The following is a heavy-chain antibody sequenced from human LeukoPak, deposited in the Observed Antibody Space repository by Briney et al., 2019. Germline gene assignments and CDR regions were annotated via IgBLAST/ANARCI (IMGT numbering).Heavy chain of an antibody. CDR3: ARDRYSGPPLLTGYYYYYMDV. J-gene: IGHJ6*03. Sequence: PGGSLRLSCAASGFTFSSYSMNWVRQAPGKGLEWVSSISSSSSYIYYADSVKGRFTISRDNAKNSLYLQMNILRAEDTAVYYCARDRYSGPPLLTGYYYYYMDVWGKGTTVTVSS. D-gene: IGHD1-26*01. V-gene: IGHV3-21*01. CDR1: GFTFSSYS. CDR2: ISSSSSYI.